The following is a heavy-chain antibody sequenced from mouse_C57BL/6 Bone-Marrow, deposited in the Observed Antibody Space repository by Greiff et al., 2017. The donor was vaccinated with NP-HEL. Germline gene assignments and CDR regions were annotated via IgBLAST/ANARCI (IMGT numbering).Heavy chain of an antibody. V-gene: IGHV1-52*01. D-gene: IGHD2-3*01. Sequence: VQLQQSGAELVRPGSSVKLSCKASGYTFTSYWMHWVKQRPIQGLEWIGNIDPSDSETHYNQKFKDKATLTVDKSSSTAYMQLSSLTSEDSAVYYCARDDGYYVRYFDYWGQGTTLTVSS. CDR1: GYTFTSYW. CDR3: ARDDGYYVRYFDY. J-gene: IGHJ2*01. CDR2: IDPSDSET.